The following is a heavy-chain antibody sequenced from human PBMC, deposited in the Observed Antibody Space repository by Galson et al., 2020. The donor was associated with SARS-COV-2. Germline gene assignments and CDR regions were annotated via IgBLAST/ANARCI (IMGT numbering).Heavy chain of an antibody. CDR1: GFNISNNY. CDR3: ARGQNRYDAFDL. V-gene: IGHV3-53*01. CDR2: TYAMGNT. D-gene: IGHD3-16*02. Sequence: GGSLRLSCVVSGFNISNNYFNWVRQAPGKGLEWVSLTYAMGNTYYAGSVKGRFTISRDTSRNTIFLQMNSLSAEDTAFYYCARGQNRYDAFDLWGQGTLVTVSS. J-gene: IGHJ3*01.